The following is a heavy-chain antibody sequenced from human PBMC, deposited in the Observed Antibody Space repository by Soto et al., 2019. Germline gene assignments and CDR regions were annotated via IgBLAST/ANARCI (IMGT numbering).Heavy chain of an antibody. Sequence: GASVKVSCKASGYTFTSYGISWVRQAPGQGLEWMGWISAYNGNTNYAQKLQGRVTMTTDTSTSTAYMELRSLRSDDTAVYYCARVPLLPGYCSGGSCPTRPNWFDPWGQGTLVTVSS. CDR2: ISAYNGNT. V-gene: IGHV1-18*04. CDR3: ARVPLLPGYCSGGSCPTRPNWFDP. CDR1: GYTFTSYG. J-gene: IGHJ5*02. D-gene: IGHD2-15*01.